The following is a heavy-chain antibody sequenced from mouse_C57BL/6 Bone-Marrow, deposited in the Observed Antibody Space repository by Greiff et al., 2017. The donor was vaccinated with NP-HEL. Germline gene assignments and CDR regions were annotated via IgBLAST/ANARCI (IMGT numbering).Heavy chain of an antibody. J-gene: IGHJ2*01. D-gene: IGHD2-3*01. V-gene: IGHV5-4*01. CDR3: ARDLGVYDGYIDY. Sequence: EVMLVESGGGLVKPGGSLKLSCAASGFTFSSYAMSWVRQTPEKRLEWVATISDGGSYTYYPDNVKGRFTISRDNAKNNLYLQMSHLKSEDTAMYYCARDLGVYDGYIDYWGQGTTLTVSS. CDR1: GFTFSSYA. CDR2: ISDGGSYT.